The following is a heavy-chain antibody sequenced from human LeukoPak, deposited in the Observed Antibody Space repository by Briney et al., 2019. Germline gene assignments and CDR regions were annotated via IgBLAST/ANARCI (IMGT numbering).Heavy chain of an antibody. V-gene: IGHV1-18*01. CDR2: ISAYNGNT. J-gene: IGHJ5*02. D-gene: IGHD1-7*01. CDR1: GYTFTSYG. Sequence: ASVNVSRKASGYTFTSYGISWVRQPPGQGLERMGWISAYNGNTNYAQKIQGRVTMTTATSTSSAYMELRSLTSDDTAVYYCARKILGWNYGWFVPWGQGTLVTVSS. CDR3: ARKILGWNYGWFVP.